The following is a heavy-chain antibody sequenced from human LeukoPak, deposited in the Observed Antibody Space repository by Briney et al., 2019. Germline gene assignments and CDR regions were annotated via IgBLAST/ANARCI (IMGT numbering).Heavy chain of an antibody. CDR3: ARVFRCSSTSCYPGNFDY. CDR2: ISHDGSNK. Sequence: GGSLRLSCAASGFTFSSYAMHWVRQAPGKGLEWVAVISHDGSNKYYADSVKGRFTISRDNSKNTLYLQMNSLRAEDTAVYYCARVFRCSSTSCYPGNFDYWGQGTLVTVSS. J-gene: IGHJ4*02. V-gene: IGHV3-30-3*01. CDR1: GFTFSSYA. D-gene: IGHD2-2*01.